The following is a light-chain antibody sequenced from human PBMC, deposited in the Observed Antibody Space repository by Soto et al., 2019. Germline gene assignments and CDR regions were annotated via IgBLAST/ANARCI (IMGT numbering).Light chain of an antibody. J-gene: IGKJ1*01. CDR3: QQSYSTPL. CDR1: QSISSY. CDR2: AAS. Sequence: DIQMTQSPSSLSASVGDRVTITCRASQSISSYLNWYQQKPGKAPKLLIYAASSLQSGVPSRFSGSGSGTDFTLTISSLQPEDFATYYCQQSYSTPLFGHGTKVEIK. V-gene: IGKV1-39*01.